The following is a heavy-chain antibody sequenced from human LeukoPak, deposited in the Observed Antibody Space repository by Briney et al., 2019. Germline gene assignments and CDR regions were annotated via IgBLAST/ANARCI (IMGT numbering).Heavy chain of an antibody. CDR2: IYYSGST. CDR1: GGSISGGAYY. Sequence: SETLSLTCTVSGGSISGGAYYWSWIRQHPGKGLEWIGYIYYSGSTYYNPSLKSRVTISVDTSKNQFSLKLSSVTAADTAVYYCAREIADDLRFDPWGQGTLVTVSS. V-gene: IGHV4-31*03. J-gene: IGHJ5*02. CDR3: AREIADDLRFDP. D-gene: IGHD3-16*01.